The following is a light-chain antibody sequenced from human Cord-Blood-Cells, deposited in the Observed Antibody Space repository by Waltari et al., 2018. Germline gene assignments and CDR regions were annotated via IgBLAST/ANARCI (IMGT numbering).Light chain of an antibody. CDR1: QSVLYSSNNKNY. Sequence: DIVMTQSPDSLALSSGGRSTINCKSSQSVLYSSNNKNYLAWYQQKPGQPPKLLIYWASTRESGVPDRFSGSGSGTDFTLTISSLQAEDVAVYYCQQYYSTPWTFGQGTKVEIK. V-gene: IGKV4-1*01. J-gene: IGKJ1*01. CDR2: WAS. CDR3: QQYYSTPWT.